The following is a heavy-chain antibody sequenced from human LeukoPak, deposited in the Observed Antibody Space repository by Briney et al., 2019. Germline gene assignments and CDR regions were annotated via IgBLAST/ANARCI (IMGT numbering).Heavy chain of an antibody. CDR1: GFTFSSYS. V-gene: IGHV3-21*01. CDR2: ISSSSSYI. Sequence: PGGSLRLSCAASGFTFSSYSMNWVRQAPGKGLEWVSSISSSSSYIYYADSVKGRFTISRVNAKNSLYLQMNSLRAEDTAVYYCARAAKPYYDSSGYHLLWGQGTLVTVSS. CDR3: ARAAKPYYDSSGYHLL. D-gene: IGHD3-22*01. J-gene: IGHJ4*02.